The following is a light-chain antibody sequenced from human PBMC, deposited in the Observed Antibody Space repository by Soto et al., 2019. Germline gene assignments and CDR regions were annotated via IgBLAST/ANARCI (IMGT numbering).Light chain of an antibody. J-gene: IGKJ4*01. CDR2: DTS. V-gene: IGKV3-11*01. Sequence: EIVLTQSPATLSVSPGASATLSCRASQSVNTYLAWYQQKPGQAPRLLIYDTSHRATGIPARFSGSGSGTDFTLTISSVEPEDFAVYYCQQRSNRFGGGTKVDIK. CDR3: QQRSNR. CDR1: QSVNTY.